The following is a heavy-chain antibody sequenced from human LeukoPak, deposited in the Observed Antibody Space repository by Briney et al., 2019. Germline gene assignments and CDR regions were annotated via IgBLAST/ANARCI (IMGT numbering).Heavy chain of an antibody. J-gene: IGHJ4*02. V-gene: IGHV3-20*04. D-gene: IGHD1-20*01. CDR2: INWNGGST. CDR3: ARDSGITGTPDY. Sequence: GGSPRLSCAASGFTFDDYGMSWVRQAPGKGLEWVSGINWNGGSTGYADSVKGRFTISRDNAKNSLYLQMNSLRAENTALYYCARDSGITGTPDYWGQGTLVTVSS. CDR1: GFTFDDYG.